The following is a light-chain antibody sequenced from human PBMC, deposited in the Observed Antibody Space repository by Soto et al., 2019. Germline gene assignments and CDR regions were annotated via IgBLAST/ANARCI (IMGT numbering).Light chain of an antibody. V-gene: IGKV1-33*01. CDR2: DAS. J-gene: IGKJ3*01. Sequence: DIQMTQSPSSLSASVGDRVTITRQASQCIRNNLNWYQQKLGKAPKILIYDASNLEPGVPSRFSGSGSGTEFIFTISSLQHADIATYYCQQYDTISFTFGPGTKVDIK. CDR3: QQYDTISFT. CDR1: QCIRNN.